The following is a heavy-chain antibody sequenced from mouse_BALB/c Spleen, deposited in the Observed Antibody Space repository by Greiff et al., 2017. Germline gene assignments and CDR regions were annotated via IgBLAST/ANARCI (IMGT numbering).Heavy chain of an antibody. V-gene: IGHV1S137*01. CDR3: VRRGNYYAMDY. CDR2: ISTYYGDA. J-gene: IGHJ4*01. CDR1: GYTFTDYA. Sequence: VQLQQSGAELVRPGVSVKISCKGSGYTFTDYAMHWVKQSHAKSLEWIGVISTYYGDASYNQKFKGKATLTVDKSSSTAYMELRSLTSEDTAVYYCVRRGNYYAMDYWGQGTSVTVSS.